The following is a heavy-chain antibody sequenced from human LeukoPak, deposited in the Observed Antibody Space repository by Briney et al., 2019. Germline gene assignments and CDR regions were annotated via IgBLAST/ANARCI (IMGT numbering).Heavy chain of an antibody. Sequence: GRSLRLSCAASGFTFSSYAMHWVRQAPGKGLEWVAVISYDGSNEYYPDSMKGRFTISRDNSKNTLYLQMNSLRAEDTAVYYCARDMFLRKGRVGATLIGFDIWGQGTMVTVSS. J-gene: IGHJ3*02. CDR1: GFTFSSYA. CDR3: ARDMFLRKGRVGATLIGFDI. D-gene: IGHD3-16*01. V-gene: IGHV3-30*04. CDR2: ISYDGSNE.